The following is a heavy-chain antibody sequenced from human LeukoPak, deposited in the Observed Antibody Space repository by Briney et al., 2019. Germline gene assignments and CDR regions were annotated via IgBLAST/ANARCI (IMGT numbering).Heavy chain of an antibody. CDR1: GGSISSHY. J-gene: IGHJ6*03. CDR2: IYYSGST. D-gene: IGHD1-1*01. Sequence: SETLSLTCTVSGGSISSHYWSWIRQPPGKGLEWIGYIYYSGSTNYNPSLKRRVTISVDTSKKEFSLKLSSVTAADTAVYYCARAERSYYYYYYYMDVWGKGTTVTVSS. CDR3: ARAERSYYYYYYYMDV. V-gene: IGHV4-59*11.